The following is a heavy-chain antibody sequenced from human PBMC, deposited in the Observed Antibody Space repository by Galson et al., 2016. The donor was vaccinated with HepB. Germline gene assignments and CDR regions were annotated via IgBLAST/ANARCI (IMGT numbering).Heavy chain of an antibody. CDR2: IYWDGDE. V-gene: IGHV2-5*02. D-gene: IGHD1-26*01. Sequence: PALVKPTQTLTLTCTFSGFSLRSSGVGVGWIRQSPGKALEWLALIYWDGDERYSPSLKSRLTITKDTSKNRVVLTMTNMDPVDTATYYCVHIVHSGSYYYFAYWGQGTLVTVSS. CDR1: GFSLRSSGVG. J-gene: IGHJ4*02. CDR3: VHIVHSGSYYYFAY.